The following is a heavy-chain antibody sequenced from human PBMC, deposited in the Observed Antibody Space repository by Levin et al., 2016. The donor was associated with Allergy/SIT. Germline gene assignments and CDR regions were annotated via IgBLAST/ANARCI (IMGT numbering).Heavy chain of an antibody. Sequence: SETLSLTCAVSGGSISSSNWWSWVRQPPGKGLEWIGEIYHSGSTNYNPSLKSRVTISVDKSKNQFSLKLSSVTAADTAVYYCARLGGSADYRTLRPIDYWGQGTLVTVSS. D-gene: IGHD3-10*01. J-gene: IGHJ4*02. CDR1: GGSISSSNW. CDR2: IYHSGST. CDR3: ARLGGSADYRTLRPIDY. V-gene: IGHV4-4*02.